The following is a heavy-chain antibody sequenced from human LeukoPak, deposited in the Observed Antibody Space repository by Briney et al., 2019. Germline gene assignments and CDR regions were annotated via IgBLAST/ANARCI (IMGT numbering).Heavy chain of an antibody. J-gene: IGHJ4*02. CDR3: ARGGAYDYVWGSYRYFDY. D-gene: IGHD3-16*02. CDR1: GYTFTGYY. Sequence: GASVKVSCKASGYTFTGYYMHWVRQAPGQGLEWMGRINPNSGDTNYAQKFQGRVTMTRDTSISTAYMELSRLRSDDTAVYYCARGGAYDYVWGSYRYFDYWGQGTLVTVSS. CDR2: INPNSGDT. V-gene: IGHV1-2*06.